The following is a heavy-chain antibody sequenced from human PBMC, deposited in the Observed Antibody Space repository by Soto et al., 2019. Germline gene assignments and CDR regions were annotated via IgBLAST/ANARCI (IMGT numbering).Heavy chain of an antibody. CDR1: GGSISSYY. CDR3: ARADCGGDCYSGGFNY. J-gene: IGHJ4*02. Sequence: SETLSLTXTVSGGSISSYYWNWIRQPPGKGLEWIGYVEFSGRTNYNPSLRSRLTISVDTSKNQFSLKLSSVTAADTAVYYCARADCGGDCYSGGFNYWGQGTLVTVSS. D-gene: IGHD2-21*02. V-gene: IGHV4-59*01. CDR2: VEFSGRT.